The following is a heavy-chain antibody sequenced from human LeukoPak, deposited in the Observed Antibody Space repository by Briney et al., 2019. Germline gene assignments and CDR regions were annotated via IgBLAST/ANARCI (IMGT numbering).Heavy chain of an antibody. CDR2: TKPDGSAE. D-gene: IGHD2-15*01. V-gene: IGHV3-7*01. CDR3: ARDGGLHTNFDY. J-gene: IGHJ4*02. Sequence: KPGGSLRLSCAASGFSFRNYWMGWVRQAPGKGLEWVANTKPDGSAEYYADSVRGRFTASRDNANNLLYLQINRLRAEDTAVYYCARDGGLHTNFDYWGQGTLLTVSS. CDR1: GFSFRNYW.